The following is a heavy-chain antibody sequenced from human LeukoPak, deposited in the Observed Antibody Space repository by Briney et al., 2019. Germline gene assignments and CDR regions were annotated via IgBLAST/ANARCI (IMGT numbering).Heavy chain of an antibody. V-gene: IGHV4-34*01. CDR2: INHSGST. J-gene: IGHJ3*02. Sequence: PSETLSLTCAVYGGSFSGYYWSWIRQPPGKGLEWIGEINHSGSTNYNPSLKSRVTISVDTPKNQFSLKLSSVTAADTAVYYCARRRRRYSSLGDAFDIWGQRTMVPVSS. CDR3: ARRRRRYSSLGDAFDI. CDR1: GGSFSGYY. D-gene: IGHD5-18*01.